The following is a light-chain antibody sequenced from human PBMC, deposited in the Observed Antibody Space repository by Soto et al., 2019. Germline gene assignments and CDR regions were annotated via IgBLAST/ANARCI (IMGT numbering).Light chain of an antibody. CDR1: SSDVGGYNS. CDR3: SSYTNTHTVV. CDR2: DVT. Sequence: QSDLTQPASVSGSPGQSITISCTGSSSDVGGYNSVSWYQQRPGKAPKLMIFDVTNRPSGVSNRFSGSKSVSTASLTISGLQAEDEADYYCSSYTNTHTVVFGGGTKLTVL. V-gene: IGLV2-14*03. J-gene: IGLJ2*01.